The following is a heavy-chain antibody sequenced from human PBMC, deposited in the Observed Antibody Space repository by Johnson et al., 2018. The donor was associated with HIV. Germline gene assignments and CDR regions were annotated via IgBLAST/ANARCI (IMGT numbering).Heavy chain of an antibody. Sequence: VLLVESGGGVLRPGGSLRLSCAASGFTFDDYGMSWVRQAPGKGLEWVSDINWNGGSTGYADSVKGRFTISRDNAKNSLYLQMNSLRAEDTALYYCARVGRYSDSSGYYTDAFDIWGQGTMVTVSS. CDR2: INWNGGST. J-gene: IGHJ3*02. CDR1: GFTFDDYG. CDR3: ARVGRYSDSSGYYTDAFDI. V-gene: IGHV3-20*04. D-gene: IGHD3-22*01.